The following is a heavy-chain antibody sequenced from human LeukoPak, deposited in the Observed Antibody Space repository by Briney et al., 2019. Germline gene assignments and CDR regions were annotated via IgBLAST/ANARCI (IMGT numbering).Heavy chain of an antibody. J-gene: IGHJ4*02. CDR2: IYYSGST. V-gene: IGHV4-59*01. CDR1: GGSISSYY. Sequence: PSETLSLTCTVSGGSISSYYWSWIRQPPGKGLEWIGYIYYSGSTNYNPSLKSRVTISVDTSKNQFSLKLSSVTAADTAVYYCARDKEDIVADWGQGTLVTVSS. D-gene: IGHD5-12*01. CDR3: ARDKEDIVAD.